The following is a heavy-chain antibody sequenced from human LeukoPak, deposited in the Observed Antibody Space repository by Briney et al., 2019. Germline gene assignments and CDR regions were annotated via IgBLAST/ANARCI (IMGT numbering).Heavy chain of an antibody. D-gene: IGHD3-16*01. CDR1: GFTFSSYG. Sequence: GGSLRLSCAASGFTFSSYGMHWVRQAPGKGLEWVAVVSYDGGSKHYQDSVNGRFTISRDNSKNTLYLQMNSLRAEDTAVYYCAKDFSPKTSVYYFDSWGQGTLVTVSS. J-gene: IGHJ4*02. CDR3: AKDFSPKTSVYYFDS. V-gene: IGHV3-30*18. CDR2: VSYDGGSK.